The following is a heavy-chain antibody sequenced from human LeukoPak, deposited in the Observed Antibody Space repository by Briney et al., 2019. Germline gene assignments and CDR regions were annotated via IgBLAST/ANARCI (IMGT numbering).Heavy chain of an antibody. D-gene: IGHD6-13*01. Sequence: SETLSLTCAVYGGSFSGYYWSWIRQPPGKGLEWIGEINHRGSTNYNPSLKSRVTISVDTSKNQFSLKLSSVTAADTAVYYCAREGSSSFFHYWGQGTLVTVSS. CDR3: AREGSSSFFHY. CDR2: INHRGST. J-gene: IGHJ4*02. V-gene: IGHV4-34*01. CDR1: GGSFSGYY.